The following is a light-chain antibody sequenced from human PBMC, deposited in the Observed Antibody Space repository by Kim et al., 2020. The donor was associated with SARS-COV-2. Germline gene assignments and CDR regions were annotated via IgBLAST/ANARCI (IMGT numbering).Light chain of an antibody. J-gene: IGLJ2*01. CDR1: SSDVGIYNY. CDR2: EVS. Sequence: QSALTQPPSASGSLGQSVTISCTGTSSDVGIYNYVSWYQQRPGKAPKLMIYEVSKRPSGVPDRVSGSKSGNTASRTVSGLQAEDEADYYCSSYGGSNNFVLFGGGTQLTVL. V-gene: IGLV2-8*01. CDR3: SSYGGSNNFVL.